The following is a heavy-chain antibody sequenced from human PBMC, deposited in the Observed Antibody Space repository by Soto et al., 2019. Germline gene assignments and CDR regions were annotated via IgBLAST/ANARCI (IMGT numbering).Heavy chain of an antibody. D-gene: IGHD2-15*01. Sequence: PGVSRRRSWAASGFTFSSYVMHGVRQAPGKGLEWVAVIWYDGSNKYYADSVKGRFTISRDNSKNTLYLQMNSLRAEDTAVYYCARDPPRGWWVYYGMDVWGQGTKV. CDR2: IWYDGSNK. CDR1: GFTFSSYV. V-gene: IGHV3-33*01. CDR3: ARDPPRGWWVYYGMDV. J-gene: IGHJ6*02.